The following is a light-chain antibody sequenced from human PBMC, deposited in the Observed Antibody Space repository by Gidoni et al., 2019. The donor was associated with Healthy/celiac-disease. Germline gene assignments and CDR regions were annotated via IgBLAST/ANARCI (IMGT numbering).Light chain of an antibody. CDR3: QQSNSSPCT. CDR2: AAS. V-gene: IGKV1-39*01. J-gene: IGKJ2*02. CDR1: QSISSY. Sequence: DIHAPHSPSSLSASVGDRVTITCRASQSISSYLDWYQQKPGKAPKLLIYAASSLQSGVPSRFSGSGSGTDFTLTISSLQPEDFATYYCQQSNSSPCTFGQGTKVEIK.